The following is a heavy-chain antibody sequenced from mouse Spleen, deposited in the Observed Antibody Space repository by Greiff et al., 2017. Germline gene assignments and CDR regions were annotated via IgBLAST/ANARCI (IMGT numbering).Heavy chain of an antibody. D-gene: IGHD2-4*01. Sequence: EVKLVESGGGLVKPGGSLKLSCAASGFTFSSYGMSWVRQTPEKRLEWVATISGGGSYTYYPDSVKGRFTISRDNAKNNLYLQMSSLRSEDTALYYCARQNDYDWFAYWGQGTLVTVSA. CDR1: GFTFSSYG. V-gene: IGHV5-9-2*01. CDR3: ARQNDYDWFAY. J-gene: IGHJ3*01. CDR2: ISGGGSYT.